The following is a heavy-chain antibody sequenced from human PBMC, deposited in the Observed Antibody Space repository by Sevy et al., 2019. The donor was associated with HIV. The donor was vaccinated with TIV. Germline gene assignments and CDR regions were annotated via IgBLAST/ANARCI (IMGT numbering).Heavy chain of an antibody. J-gene: IGHJ4*02. Sequence: GGSLRLSCAASGFTFSSYAMHWVRQAPGKGLEWVAVISYDGSNKYYADSVKGRFTISRDNSKNTLYLQMNSLRAEDTAVYYCASGKRITMIAEDYWGQGTLVTVSS. CDR2: ISYDGSNK. CDR3: ASGKRITMIAEDY. CDR1: GFTFSSYA. D-gene: IGHD3-22*01. V-gene: IGHV3-30*04.